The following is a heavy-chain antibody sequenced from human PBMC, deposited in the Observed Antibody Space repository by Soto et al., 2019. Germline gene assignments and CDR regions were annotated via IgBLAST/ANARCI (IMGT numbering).Heavy chain of an antibody. CDR2: VNAYNGNT. CDR3: ARVAVSGRTGFDY. Sequence: QVQLVQSGAEVKKPGASVQVSCKASGYTFTSYGISWVRQAPGQGLEWMGWVNAYNGNTNYAQKLQGRVTMTTETSTSTAYIELRSLRSDETAVYYCARVAVSGRTGFDYWGQGTLVTVSS. J-gene: IGHJ4*02. V-gene: IGHV1-18*01. D-gene: IGHD6-19*01. CDR1: GYTFTSYG.